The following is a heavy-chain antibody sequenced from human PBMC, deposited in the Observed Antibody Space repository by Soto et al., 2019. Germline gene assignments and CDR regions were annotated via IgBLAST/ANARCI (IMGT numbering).Heavy chain of an antibody. D-gene: IGHD2-2*01. V-gene: IGHV3-23*01. Sequence: PGGSLRLSCAASGFTFNSYAMSWVRQAPGKGLEWVSAISGSGGSTYYADSVKGRFTISRDNSKNTLYLQMNSLRAEDTAVYYCFSPIMTKAPSKGVVVVPAAHMDVWGKGTTVTVSS. CDR1: GFTFNSYA. J-gene: IGHJ6*03. CDR2: ISGSGGST. CDR3: FSPIMTKAPSKGVVVVPAAHMDV.